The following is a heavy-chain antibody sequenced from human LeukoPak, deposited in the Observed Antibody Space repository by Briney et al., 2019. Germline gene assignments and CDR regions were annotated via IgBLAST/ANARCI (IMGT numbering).Heavy chain of an antibody. CDR3: ARDWHSGSYHDAFDI. Sequence: GGSLRLSCAASGFTFDDYGMSWVRQAPGKGLEWVSGINWNGGSTGYADSVKGRFTISRDNAKNSLYLQMNSLRAEDTALYYRARDWHSGSYHDAFDIWGQGTMVTVSS. CDR2: INWNGGST. CDR1: GFTFDDYG. D-gene: IGHD1-26*01. J-gene: IGHJ3*02. V-gene: IGHV3-20*04.